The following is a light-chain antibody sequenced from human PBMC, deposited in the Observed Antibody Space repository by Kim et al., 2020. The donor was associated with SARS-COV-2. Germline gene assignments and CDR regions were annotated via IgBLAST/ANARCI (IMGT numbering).Light chain of an antibody. CDR1: SLRTYY. CDR2: GKN. CDR3: NSRDSSGNHVV. J-gene: IGLJ2*01. Sequence: SSELTQDPAVSVALGQTVRITCQGDSLRTYYASWYQQKPGQAPVLVIYGKNNRPSGIPDRLSGSSSGSTASLTITGAQAEDEADYYCNSRDSSGNHVVFG. V-gene: IGLV3-19*01.